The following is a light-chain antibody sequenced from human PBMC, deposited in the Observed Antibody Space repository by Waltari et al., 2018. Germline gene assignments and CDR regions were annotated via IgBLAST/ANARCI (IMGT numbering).Light chain of an antibody. CDR3: ASYTSTRTVI. J-gene: IGLJ2*01. Sequence: QSALTQPASVSGSPGQSITISCSGTSSDVGGYNYVSWYQQLPGNAPKLMIYDVTRWRSGVSNRFSGSKSGNTASLTIFGLQAEDEADYYCASYTSTRTVIFGGGTRVTVL. V-gene: IGLV2-14*01. CDR2: DVT. CDR1: SSDVGGYNY.